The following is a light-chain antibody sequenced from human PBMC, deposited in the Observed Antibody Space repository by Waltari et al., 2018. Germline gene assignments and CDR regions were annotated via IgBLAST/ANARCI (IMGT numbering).Light chain of an antibody. Sequence: QSVVTQPPSASGTPGQRVAISCSGRNSNIESNNAHWYQHVPGTAPKLLIYNNDQRPSGVPDRFSGSKSDFSASLAISGLQAEDEGDYYCVSWDDSLNGEIFGGGTRLTVL. CDR1: NSNIESNN. CDR2: NND. CDR3: VSWDDSLNGEI. V-gene: IGLV1-44*01. J-gene: IGLJ2*01.